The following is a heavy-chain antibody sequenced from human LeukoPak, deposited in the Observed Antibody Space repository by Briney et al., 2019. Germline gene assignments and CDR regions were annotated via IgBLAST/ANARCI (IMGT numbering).Heavy chain of an antibody. CDR3: AKVRERFLEWLSPLDY. J-gene: IGHJ4*02. D-gene: IGHD3-3*01. CDR1: GFTFSSYG. CDR2: IRYDGSNK. V-gene: IGHV3-30*02. Sequence: GGSLRLSCAASGFTFSSYGMHWVRQAPGKGLEWVAFIRYDGSNKYYADSVKGRFTISRDNSKNTLYLQMNSLRAEDTAVYYCAKVRERFLEWLSPLDYWGQGTLVTVSS.